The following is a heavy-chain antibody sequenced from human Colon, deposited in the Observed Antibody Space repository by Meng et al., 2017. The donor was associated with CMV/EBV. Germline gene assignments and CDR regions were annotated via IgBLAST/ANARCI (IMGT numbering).Heavy chain of an antibody. J-gene: IGHJ4*02. V-gene: IGHV1-2*06. CDR1: GYTCTDYI. CDR3: AKDWSGGSCFDY. Sequence: CKASGYTCTDYIIHGGRQAPGQGLEWMGRINPKSGDTRYAHNFQGRATLTRDTSITTAYMELTGLTSNDTAIYYCAKDWSGGSCFDYWGQGTLVTVSS. D-gene: IGHD2-15*01. CDR2: INPKSGDT.